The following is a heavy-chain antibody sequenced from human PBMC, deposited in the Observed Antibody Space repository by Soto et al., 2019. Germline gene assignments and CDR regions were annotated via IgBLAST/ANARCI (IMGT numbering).Heavy chain of an antibody. V-gene: IGHV3-21*01. CDR1: GFTFSSYS. CDR3: ARGKGMDV. CDR2: ISGGSSFI. Sequence: EVQLVESGGGLVKPGGSLRLSCAASGFTFSSYSMNWVRQAPGKGLEWVSSISGGSSFIYYADSVKGRFTISRDNAKNSLYLQMNSPGAEDRAVYYCARGKGMDVWGQGTAVSVSS. J-gene: IGHJ6*02.